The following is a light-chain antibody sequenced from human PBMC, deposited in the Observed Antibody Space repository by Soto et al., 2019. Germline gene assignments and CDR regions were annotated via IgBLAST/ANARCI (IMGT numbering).Light chain of an antibody. J-gene: IGKJ4*01. CDR2: AAS. Sequence: DIQMTQSPSSLSASVGDRVTITCRASQSISSWLGWYQQKPGKAPKLLIYAASSLQSGVPSRFSGSGSGTDFTLTISSLQPEDFATYYCQQSYSTPTFGGGTKVDIK. CDR1: QSISSW. V-gene: IGKV1-39*01. CDR3: QQSYSTPT.